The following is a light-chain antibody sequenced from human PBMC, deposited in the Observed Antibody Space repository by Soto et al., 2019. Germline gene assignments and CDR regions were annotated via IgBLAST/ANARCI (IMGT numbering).Light chain of an antibody. V-gene: IGKV3-20*01. CDR1: QSVSSSY. Sequence: EIVLRQSPGTLSLSPGERATLSCRASQSVSSSYLAWYQQKPGQAPRLLIYGASSRATGIPDRFSGSGSGTDFTLTISRLEPEDFAVYYCQQYNSWPPLTFGGGTKVDIK. J-gene: IGKJ4*01. CDR2: GAS. CDR3: QQYNSWPPLT.